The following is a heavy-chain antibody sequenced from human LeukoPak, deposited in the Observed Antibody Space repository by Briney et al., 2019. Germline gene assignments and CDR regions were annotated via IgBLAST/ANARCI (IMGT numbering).Heavy chain of an antibody. CDR1: GFTFSSYA. CDR2: ISGSGGST. V-gene: IGHV3-23*01. Sequence: PGGSLRLSCAASGFTFSSYAMSWVRQAPGKGLEWVSAISGSGGSTYYADSVKGRFTISRDNSKNTLYLQMNSLRAEDTAVYYCAKDPYDYVWGSQPLDYWGQGTLVTVSS. D-gene: IGHD3-16*01. J-gene: IGHJ4*02. CDR3: AKDPYDYVWGSQPLDY.